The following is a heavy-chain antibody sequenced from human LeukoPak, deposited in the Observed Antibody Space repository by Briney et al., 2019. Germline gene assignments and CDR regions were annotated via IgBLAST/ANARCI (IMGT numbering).Heavy chain of an antibody. Sequence: SETLSLTCTVSGGSISSYYWSWIRQPPGKGLEWIGYIYYSGSTNYNPSLKSRVTISVDTSKNQFSLKLSSVTAADTAVYYCARDLGSPRAFDIWGQGTMVTVSS. D-gene: IGHD1-26*01. CDR1: GGSISSYY. CDR3: ARDLGSPRAFDI. V-gene: IGHV4-59*01. CDR2: IYYSGST. J-gene: IGHJ3*02.